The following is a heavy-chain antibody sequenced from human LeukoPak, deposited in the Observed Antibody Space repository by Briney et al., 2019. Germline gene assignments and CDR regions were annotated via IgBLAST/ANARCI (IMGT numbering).Heavy chain of an antibody. CDR1: GYTFTTYD. Sequence: ASVKVSCKASGYTFTTYDIKWVRQATGQGLEWMGWMNPNSGNTGYAQKFQGRVTMTRNTSISTAYMELSSLRSEDTAVYFCTRGRTGSRQFDYWGQGTLVTVSS. D-gene: IGHD1-14*01. CDR3: TRGRTGSRQFDY. V-gene: IGHV1-8*01. CDR2: MNPNSGNT. J-gene: IGHJ4*02.